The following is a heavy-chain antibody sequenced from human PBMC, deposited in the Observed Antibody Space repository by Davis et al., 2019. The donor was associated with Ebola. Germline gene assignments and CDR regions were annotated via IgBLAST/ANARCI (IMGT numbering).Heavy chain of an antibody. V-gene: IGHV3-33*06. CDR2: IWYDGSNK. Sequence: GGSLRLSCAASGFTFSSYGMHWVRQAPGKGLEWVAVIWYDGSNKYYADSVKGRFTVSRDNSKNTLYLQMNSLRAEDTAVYYCAKGGCTNGVCYEDYYYYYMDVWGKGTTVTVSS. CDR1: GFTFSSYG. D-gene: IGHD2-8*01. CDR3: AKGGCTNGVCYEDYYYYYMDV. J-gene: IGHJ6*03.